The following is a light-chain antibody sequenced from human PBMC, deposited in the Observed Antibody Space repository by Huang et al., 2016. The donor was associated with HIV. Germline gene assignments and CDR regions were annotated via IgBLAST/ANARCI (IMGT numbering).Light chain of an antibody. CDR3: QQRSNWPRMYT. CDR2: DAS. J-gene: IGKJ2*01. Sequence: EIVLTQSPATLSLSPGERATLYCRASQSVSSYLAWYQQKPGQAPRLLIYDASNRATGIPARFSGSGSGTDFTLTISSLEPEDFAVYYCQQRSNWPRMYTFGQGTKLEIK. CDR1: QSVSSY. V-gene: IGKV3-11*01.